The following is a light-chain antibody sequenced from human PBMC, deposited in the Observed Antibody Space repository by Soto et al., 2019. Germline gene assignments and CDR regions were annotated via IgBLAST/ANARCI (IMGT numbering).Light chain of an antibody. CDR3: CSYTTSSTYV. V-gene: IGLV2-14*01. Sequence: QSVLTQPASVSGSPGQSIAISCTGTSSDVGAYNYVSWFQQHPGKAPKLMIYDVSNRPSGVSNRFSGSKSGNTASLTISELQAEDEADYYCCSYTTSSTYVFGIGTKVTVL. J-gene: IGLJ1*01. CDR2: DVS. CDR1: SSDVGAYNY.